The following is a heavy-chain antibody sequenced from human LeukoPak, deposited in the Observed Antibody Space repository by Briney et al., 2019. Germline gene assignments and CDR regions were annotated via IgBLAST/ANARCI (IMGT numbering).Heavy chain of an antibody. Sequence: SETLSLTCTVSGGSISSFCWSWIRQPAGKGLEWIGRIYTSGSTNYNPSLKSRVTMSVDTSKNQFSLKLSSVTAADTAVYYCARDLYSSSWSWFDPWGQGTLVTVSS. CDR1: GGSISSFC. J-gene: IGHJ5*02. CDR3: ARDLYSSSWSWFDP. D-gene: IGHD6-13*01. CDR2: IYTSGST. V-gene: IGHV4-4*07.